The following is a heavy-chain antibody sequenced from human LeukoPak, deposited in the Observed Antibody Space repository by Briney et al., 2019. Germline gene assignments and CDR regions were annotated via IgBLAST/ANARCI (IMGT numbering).Heavy chain of an antibody. J-gene: IGHJ4*02. V-gene: IGHV4-61*02. CDR3: ARVPYSSSGSFFDY. CDR1: GGSISSGSYY. D-gene: IGHD6-6*01. Sequence: SETLSLTCTVSGGSISSGSYYWSWIRQPAGKGLEWIGRIYTSGSTNYNPSLKSRVTISVDTSKNQFSLKLSSVTAADTAVYYCARVPYSSSGSFFDYWGQGTLVTVSS. CDR2: IYTSGST.